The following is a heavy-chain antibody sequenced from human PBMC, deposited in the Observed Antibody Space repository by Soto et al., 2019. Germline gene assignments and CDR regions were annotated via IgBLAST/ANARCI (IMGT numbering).Heavy chain of an antibody. Sequence: PGGSLGLSCAASGFTFSSYGMHWVRQAPGKGLEWVAVISYDGSNKYYADSVKGRFTISRDNSKNTLYLQMNSLRAEDTAVYYCAKSANYYYDSRGYWLNAFDIWGQGTMVTGSS. CDR2: ISYDGSNK. CDR3: AKSANYYYDSRGYWLNAFDI. J-gene: IGHJ3*02. V-gene: IGHV3-30*18. D-gene: IGHD3-22*01. CDR1: GFTFSSYG.